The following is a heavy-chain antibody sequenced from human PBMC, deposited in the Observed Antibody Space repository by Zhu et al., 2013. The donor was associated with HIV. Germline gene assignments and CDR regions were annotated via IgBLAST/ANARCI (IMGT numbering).Heavy chain of an antibody. J-gene: IGHJ6*02. CDR2: ISSSGTTI. D-gene: IGHD6-6*01. CDR1: GFSFSNYE. V-gene: IGHV3-48*03. Sequence: EVQLVESGGNLVQPGGSLRLSCAASGFSFSNYEMNWVRQAPGKGLEWVSYISSSGTTIYYADSVKGRFTISRDNAKNSLYLQMNSLRVEDTALYYCARDRIAARPGRRSYYYGMSVWGQGTTVTVSS. CDR3: ARDRIAARPGRRSYYYGMSV.